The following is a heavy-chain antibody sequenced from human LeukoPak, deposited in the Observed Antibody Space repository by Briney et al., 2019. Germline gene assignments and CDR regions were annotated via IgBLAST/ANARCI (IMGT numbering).Heavy chain of an antibody. J-gene: IGHJ4*02. CDR1: GFTFSSYW. CDR2: IKQDGSEK. V-gene: IGHV3-7*01. Sequence: GGSLRLSCAASGFTFSSYWMSWVHQAPGKGLEWVANIKQDGSEKYYVDSVKGRFTISRDNAKNSLYLQMNSLRAEDTAVYYCARDSGELLWFGELLTAVDYWGQGTLVTVSS. CDR3: ARDSGELLWFGELLTAVDY. D-gene: IGHD3-10*01.